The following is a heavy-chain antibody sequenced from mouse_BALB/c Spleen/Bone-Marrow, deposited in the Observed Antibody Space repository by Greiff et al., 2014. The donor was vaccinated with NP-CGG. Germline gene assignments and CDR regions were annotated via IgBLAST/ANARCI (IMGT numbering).Heavy chain of an antibody. Sequence: DVKLQESGAELVKPGASVKLSRTASGFNIKDTYMHWVKQRPEQGLEWIGRIDPANGNTKYVPTFQGKATITADTSSNTAYLQLSSLTSEDTAVYYCASSGNYEGGAMDYWGQGISVTVSS. CDR2: IDPANGNT. J-gene: IGHJ4*01. V-gene: IGHV14-3*02. CDR3: ASSGNYEGGAMDY. CDR1: GFNIKDTY. D-gene: IGHD2-1*01.